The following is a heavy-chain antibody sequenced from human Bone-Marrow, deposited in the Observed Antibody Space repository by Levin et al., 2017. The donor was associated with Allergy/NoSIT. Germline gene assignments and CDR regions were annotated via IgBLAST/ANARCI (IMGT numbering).Heavy chain of an antibody. V-gene: IGHV3-23*01. D-gene: IGHD2-21*01. CDR1: GFTFSSYA. CDR2: LSGSGYTT. Sequence: PSETLSLTCAASGFTFSSYAMSWVRQAPGKGLEWVSALSGSGYTTFYADSVKGRFSISRDNSKNTLYLQVNSLRAEDTAVYYCVKDCGGDCYSRSDGYYYYYMDVWGKGTTVTVSS. CDR3: VKDCGGDCYSRSDGYYYYYMDV. J-gene: IGHJ6*03.